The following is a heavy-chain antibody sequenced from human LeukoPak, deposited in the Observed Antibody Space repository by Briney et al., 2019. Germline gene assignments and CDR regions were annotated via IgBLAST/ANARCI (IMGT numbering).Heavy chain of an antibody. V-gene: IGHV3-23*01. CDR1: GFTLRSYA. J-gene: IGHJ3*02. Sequence: GGSLRLSCAASGFTLRSYAMSWVRQAPGRGLEWVSSISGSGGSTYYADSVKGRFTISRDNSNNTLYLQMNSLRADDTAVYYCAKDLSGSGSYYNSAFGIWGQGTMVTVSS. D-gene: IGHD3-10*01. CDR3: AKDLSGSGSYYNSAFGI. CDR2: ISGSGGST.